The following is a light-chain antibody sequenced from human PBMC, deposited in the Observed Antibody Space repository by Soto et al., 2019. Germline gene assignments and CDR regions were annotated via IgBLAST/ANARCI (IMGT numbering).Light chain of an antibody. CDR3: QKYNSAPRT. Sequence: DVQMTQSPSSLSAFVGDRGTITCRASQGIAPYLAWFQQKPGKVPNLLIYATSTLQSGVPSRFSGSGSGTDFTLTINSLQPEDVGTYYCQKYNSAPRTFGGGNKVEIK. V-gene: IGKV1-27*01. J-gene: IGKJ4*01. CDR2: ATS. CDR1: QGIAPY.